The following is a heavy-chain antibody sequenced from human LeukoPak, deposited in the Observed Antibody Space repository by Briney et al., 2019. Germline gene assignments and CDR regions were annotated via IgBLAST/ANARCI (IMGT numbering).Heavy chain of an antibody. D-gene: IGHD6-13*01. V-gene: IGHV1-69*04. J-gene: IGHJ4*02. CDR1: GYSFAGYE. CDR2: IIPVLGIA. CDR3: ARGQSNWYVCNY. Sequence: SVKVSCKASGYSFAGYEMHWVRQAPGQGLEWMGRIIPVLGIANYAQKFQGRVTITADKSTSTAYMELSSLRSEDTAVYYCARGQSNWYVCNYWGQGTLVTVSS.